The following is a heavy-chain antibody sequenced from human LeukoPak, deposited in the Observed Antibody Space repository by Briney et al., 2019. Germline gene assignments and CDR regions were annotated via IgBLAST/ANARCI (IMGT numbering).Heavy chain of an antibody. CDR2: VSPDGSST. CDR1: GFTFSSYW. Sequence: GRSLRLSCTTSGFTFSSYWMYWVRQAPGKGLVCVSRVSPDGSSTTYADSVKGRFTISRDNAKNTLFLQMSSLRAEDTAVYYCARTGGTNRGIDYWGQGSLVTVSS. J-gene: IGHJ4*02. CDR3: ARTGGTNRGIDY. D-gene: IGHD1-14*01. V-gene: IGHV3-74*01.